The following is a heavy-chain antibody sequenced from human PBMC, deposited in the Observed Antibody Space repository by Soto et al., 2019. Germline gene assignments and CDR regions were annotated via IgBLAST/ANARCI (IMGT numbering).Heavy chain of an antibody. D-gene: IGHD1-1*01. CDR2: INDDGIST. CDR1: GFTFSMYW. J-gene: IGHJ4*02. V-gene: IGHV3-74*01. Sequence: EVQLVESGGGLVQPGGSLRLYCAASGFTFSMYWMHWVRQVPGKGPEWVSRINDDGISTNYADSVKGRFTISRDNAKNTLYLQINALRVEDTAVYYCTRGPRSTSTGTGAFWGQGTLVTVSS. CDR3: TRGPRSTSTGTGAF.